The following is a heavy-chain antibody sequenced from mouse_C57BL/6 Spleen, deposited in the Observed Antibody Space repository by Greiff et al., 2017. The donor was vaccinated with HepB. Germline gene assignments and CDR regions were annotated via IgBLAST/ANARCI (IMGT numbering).Heavy chain of an antibody. J-gene: IGHJ3*01. Sequence: VQLQQSGPGLVQPSQRLSITCTVSGFSLTSYGVHWVRQSPGKGLEWLGVIWSGGSTDYNAAFISRLSISKDNSKSQVFFKMNSLQADDTAIYYCARILDSSGYVPFAYWGQGTLVTVSA. V-gene: IGHV2-2*01. CDR1: GFSLTSYG. CDR3: ARILDSSGYVPFAY. D-gene: IGHD3-2*02. CDR2: IWSGGST.